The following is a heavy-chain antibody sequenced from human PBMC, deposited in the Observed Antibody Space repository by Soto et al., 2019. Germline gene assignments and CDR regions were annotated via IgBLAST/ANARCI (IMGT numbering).Heavy chain of an antibody. Sequence: PGGSLRLSCAASGFTLSRHTVNWVRQAPGKGLEWVSFIGSRTSDIYYADSVKGRFTISRDNAKNSLYLDLTRLRAEDTAVYFCVRDYYDTSGYPNTFDMWGQGTMVTVSS. J-gene: IGHJ3*02. CDR2: IGSRTSDI. CDR1: GFTLSRHT. V-gene: IGHV3-21*01. D-gene: IGHD3-22*01. CDR3: VRDYYDTSGYPNTFDM.